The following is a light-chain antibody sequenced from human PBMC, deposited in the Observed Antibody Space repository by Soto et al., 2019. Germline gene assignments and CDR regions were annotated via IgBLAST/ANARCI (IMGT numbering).Light chain of an antibody. CDR3: QQYDNLPLT. CDR2: DAS. Sequence: DIPMTQSQSSLSASVGDRDTITGQASQDISNYLNWYQQKPGQAPKLLIYDASNLETGVPSRFSGSGSGTDFTFTISSLQPEDIATYFCQQYDNLPLTVGGGTKVEIK. V-gene: IGKV1-33*01. J-gene: IGKJ4*01. CDR1: QDISNY.